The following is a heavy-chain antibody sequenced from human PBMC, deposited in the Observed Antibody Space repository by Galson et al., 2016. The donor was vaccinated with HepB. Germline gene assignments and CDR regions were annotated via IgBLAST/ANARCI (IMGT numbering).Heavy chain of an antibody. V-gene: IGHV3-23*01. Sequence: SLRLSCAASGFTFSSYAMTWVRQAPGKGLEWVSAISGSGGTTYYADPVNGRFTISRDNSKNTLYLQMNSLRAEDTAVYYCAKLEGGLTYYGMDVWGHGTTVTVSS. D-gene: IGHD2-15*01. CDR3: AKLEGGLTYYGMDV. J-gene: IGHJ6*02. CDR1: GFTFSSYA. CDR2: ISGSGGTT.